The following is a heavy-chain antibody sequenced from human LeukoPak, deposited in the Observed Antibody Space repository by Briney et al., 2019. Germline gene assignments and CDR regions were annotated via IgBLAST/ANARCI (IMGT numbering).Heavy chain of an antibody. CDR2: IYSGGST. V-gene: IGHV3-66*02. CDR3: ASRGASSSWNYFDY. J-gene: IGHJ4*02. CDR1: GFTVSSNY. Sequence: GGSLRLSCAASGFTVSSNYMTWVRQAPAKGLEWVSIIYSGGSTYYAESVKGRFTIPRDNSKNTLYHQMNSLRAEDTAVYYCASRGASSSWNYFDYWGQGTLVTVSS. D-gene: IGHD6-13*01.